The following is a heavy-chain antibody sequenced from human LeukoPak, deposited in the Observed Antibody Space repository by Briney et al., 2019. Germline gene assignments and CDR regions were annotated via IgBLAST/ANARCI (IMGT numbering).Heavy chain of an antibody. D-gene: IGHD3-10*01. CDR3: ARDRDWFDP. V-gene: IGHV4-4*07. CDR1: GGSFSGYY. CDR2: IYTSGST. J-gene: IGHJ5*02. Sequence: SETLSLTCAVYGGSFSGYYWSWIRQPAGKGLEWIGRIYTSGSTNYNPSLKSRVTMSVDTSKNQFSLKLNSVTAADTAVYYCARDRDWFDPWGQGTLVTVSS.